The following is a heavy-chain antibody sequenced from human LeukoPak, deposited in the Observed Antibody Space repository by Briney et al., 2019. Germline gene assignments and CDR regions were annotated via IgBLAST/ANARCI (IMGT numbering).Heavy chain of an antibody. J-gene: IGHJ4*02. D-gene: IGHD2-15*01. V-gene: IGHV4-61*02. Sequence: PPQTLSLTCTVSVGSISSGSYYWSWVRQPAGKGLEWIGRIYTSGSTNYNPPIKSRVTISVDTSKNQFSLKLSSVTAADTVVYYCARDQCSGGSCYLDYWGQGTLVTVSS. CDR1: VGSISSGSYY. CDR3: ARDQCSGGSCYLDY. CDR2: IYTSGST.